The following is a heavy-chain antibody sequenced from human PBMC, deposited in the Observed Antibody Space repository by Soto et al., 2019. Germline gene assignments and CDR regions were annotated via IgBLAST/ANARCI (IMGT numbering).Heavy chain of an antibody. Sequence: SETMYLTCTVSGGSMNSGGYYWTWIRQHPGEGLEWIGYIYSSGSISYNPSLRGRLTMSLDTSKNQFSLKLSSLTAADTAVYYCASLRGTITAIDSWGQGTLVTVSS. D-gene: IGHD1-1*01. CDR3: ASLRGTITAIDS. CDR1: GGSMNSGGYY. J-gene: IGHJ4*02. V-gene: IGHV4-31*03. CDR2: IYSSGSI.